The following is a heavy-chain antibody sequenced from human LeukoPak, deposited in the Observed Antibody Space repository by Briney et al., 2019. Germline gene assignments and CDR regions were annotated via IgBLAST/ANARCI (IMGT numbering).Heavy chain of an antibody. CDR2: IFNNGST. V-gene: IGHV4-39*02. CDR3: ARDPYSGYGRFDH. J-gene: IGHJ4*02. D-gene: IGHD5-12*01. Sequence: SETLSLTCTVSGGSISSSKYYWGWIRQPPGKGLEWIGTIFNNGSTHYNPSLKSRVTISVDTSKNQFSLNLSTVTAADTAIYYCARDPYSGYGRFDHWGQGTLVTVSS. CDR1: GGSISSSKYY.